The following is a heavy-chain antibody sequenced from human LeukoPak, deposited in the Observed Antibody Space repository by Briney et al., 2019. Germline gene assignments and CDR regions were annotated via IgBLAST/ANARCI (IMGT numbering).Heavy chain of an antibody. V-gene: IGHV1-46*01. CDR2: INPSGGST. Sequence: ASVKVSCKASGYTFTNYYIHWVRQAPGQGLEWMGVINPSGGSTSYAQMFQGRVTMTRDRSTNTLYMELSSLRSEDTAVYYCARVESWEHSGGSQDAFDIWGQGTMVTVSS. CDR3: ARVESWEHSGGSQDAFDI. J-gene: IGHJ3*02. CDR1: GYTFTNYY. D-gene: IGHD1-26*01.